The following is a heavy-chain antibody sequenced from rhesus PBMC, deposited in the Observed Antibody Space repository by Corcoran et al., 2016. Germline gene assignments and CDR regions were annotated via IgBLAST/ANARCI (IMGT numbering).Heavy chain of an antibody. CDR2: IYGSGGGT. J-gene: IGHJ4*01. Sequence: QVQLQESGPGLVKPSETLSLTCAVSGGSISDDYYWSWIRQPPGKGLEWIGYIYGSGGGTNYNPSLKNRVTISIDTSKNQFSLKLSSVTAADTAMYYCARDLSGSYPYFDYWGQGVLVTVSS. CDR1: GGSISDDYY. CDR3: ARDLSGSYPYFDY. D-gene: IGHD1-44*02. V-gene: IGHV4-106*01.